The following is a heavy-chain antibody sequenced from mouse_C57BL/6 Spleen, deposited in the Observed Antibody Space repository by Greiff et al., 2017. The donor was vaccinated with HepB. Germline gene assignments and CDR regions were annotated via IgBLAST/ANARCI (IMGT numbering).Heavy chain of an antibody. D-gene: IGHD1-1*01. CDR2: IDPSDSYT. J-gene: IGHJ1*03. CDR1: GYTLTSYW. CDR3: ARQITTVVGPYFDV. Sequence: QVQLQQPGAELVKPGASVKLSCKASGYTLTSYWMQWVKQRPGQGLEWIGEIDPSDSYTNYNQKFKGKATLTVDTSSSTAYMQLSSLTSEDSAVYYCARQITTVVGPYFDVWGTGTTVTVSS. V-gene: IGHV1-50*01.